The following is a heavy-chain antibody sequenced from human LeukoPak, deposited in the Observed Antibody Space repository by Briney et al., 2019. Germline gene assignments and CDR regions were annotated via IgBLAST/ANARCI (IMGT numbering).Heavy chain of an antibody. J-gene: IGHJ5*02. CDR2: ISYDGSNK. Sequence: GGSLRLSCAASGFTFSSCGMHWVRQAPGKGLEWVAVISYDGSNKYYADSVKGRFTISRDNSKNTLYLQMNSLRAEDTAVYYCAKEGIDSGSNWFDPWGQGTLVTVSS. CDR3: AKEGIDSGSNWFDP. V-gene: IGHV3-30*18. D-gene: IGHD6-6*01. CDR1: GFTFSSCG.